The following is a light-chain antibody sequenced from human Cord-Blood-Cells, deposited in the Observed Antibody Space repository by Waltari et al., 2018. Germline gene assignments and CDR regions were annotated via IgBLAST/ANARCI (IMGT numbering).Light chain of an antibody. CDR3: QQSYST. J-gene: IGKJ1*01. CDR1: QSISSY. Sequence: DIQMTQSQSSRSASVGERVTITCRASQSISSYLNWYQQKPGKAPKLLIYAASSLQSGVPSRFSGSGSWTDFTLTISSLQPEDFATYYCQQSYSTFGQGTKVEIK. CDR2: AAS. V-gene: IGKV1-39*01.